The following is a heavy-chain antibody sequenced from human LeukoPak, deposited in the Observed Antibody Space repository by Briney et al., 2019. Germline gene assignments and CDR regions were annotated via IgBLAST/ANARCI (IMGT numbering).Heavy chain of an antibody. J-gene: IGHJ6*02. CDR1: GFTFSTYW. V-gene: IGHV3-30*18. Sequence: GGSLRLSCSASGFTFSTYWMSWVRQAPGKGLEWVAVISYDGSNKYYADSVKGRFTISRDNSKNTLYLQVNSLRAEDTAVYYCAKGGTRDGWANYYYYYGMDVWGQGTTVTVSS. CDR2: ISYDGSNK. D-gene: IGHD5-24*01. CDR3: AKGGTRDGWANYYYYYGMDV.